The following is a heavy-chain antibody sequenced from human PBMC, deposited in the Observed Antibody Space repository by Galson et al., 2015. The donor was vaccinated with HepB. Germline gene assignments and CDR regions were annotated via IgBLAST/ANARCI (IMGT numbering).Heavy chain of an antibody. CDR3: ARALMVRGVILSFDI. Sequence: SVKVSCKASGYTFTSYAMHWVRQAPGQRLEWMGWINAGNGNTKYSQKFQGRVTITRDTSASTAYMELSSLRSEDTAVYYCARALMVRGVILSFDIWGQGTMVTVSS. CDR1: GYTFTSYA. J-gene: IGHJ3*02. V-gene: IGHV1-3*01. CDR2: INAGNGNT. D-gene: IGHD3-10*01.